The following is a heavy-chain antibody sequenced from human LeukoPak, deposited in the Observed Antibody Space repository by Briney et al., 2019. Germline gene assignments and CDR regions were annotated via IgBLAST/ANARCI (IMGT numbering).Heavy chain of an antibody. V-gene: IGHV3-74*01. D-gene: IGHD5-18*01. CDR1: GFTFSSYW. CDR2: INSDGSTT. CDR3: ARDRGYIYGYAFDY. Sequence: GGSLRLSCAASGFTFSSYWMHWVRQDLGKGLVWVSRINSDGSTTTYADSVKGRFTISRDNAKNTLYLQMNSLRAEDTAVYYCARDRGYIYGYAFDYWGQGTLVTVSS. J-gene: IGHJ4*02.